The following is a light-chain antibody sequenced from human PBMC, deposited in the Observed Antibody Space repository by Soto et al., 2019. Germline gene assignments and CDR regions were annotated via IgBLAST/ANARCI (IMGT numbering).Light chain of an antibody. CDR2: EAS. V-gene: IGKV3-11*01. Sequence: EIVLTQSPATLSLSPGERATLSCRASQSVSSYLAWYQQKPGQAPRLLIYEASTRATGIPARFSGSGSGTDFTLTISSLEPEDFAVYYCQQRSSWPLTFGQGNKLEIK. CDR3: QQRSSWPLT. J-gene: IGKJ2*01. CDR1: QSVSSY.